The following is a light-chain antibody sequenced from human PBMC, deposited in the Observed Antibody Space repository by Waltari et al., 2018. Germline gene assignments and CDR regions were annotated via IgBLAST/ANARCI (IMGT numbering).Light chain of an antibody. CDR3: QHYVRLPVT. V-gene: IGKV3-20*01. Sequence: EIVLTQSPGTLSLSPGDRVTLSCRASQSVSRALAWYQQKPGQAPRLLIYGASNRATGIPDRFSGSGSGTDFSLTIRRLEPEDFAVYYCQHYVRLPVTFGQGTKVEIK. CDR1: QSVSRA. J-gene: IGKJ1*01. CDR2: GAS.